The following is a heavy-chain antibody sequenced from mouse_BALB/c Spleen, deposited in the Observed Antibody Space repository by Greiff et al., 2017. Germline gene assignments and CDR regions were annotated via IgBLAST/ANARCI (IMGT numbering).Heavy chain of an antibody. CDR1: GFTFSDYG. J-gene: IGHJ1*01. V-gene: IGHV5-15*02. CDR2: ISNLAYSI. D-gene: IGHD1-1*02. Sequence: EVQLVESGGGLVQPGGSRKLSCAASGFTFSDYGMAWVRQAPGKGPEWVAFISNLAYSIYYADTVTGRFTISRENAKNTLYLEMSSLRSEDTAMYYCAREYGPGYFDVWGAGTTVTVSS. CDR3: AREYGPGYFDV.